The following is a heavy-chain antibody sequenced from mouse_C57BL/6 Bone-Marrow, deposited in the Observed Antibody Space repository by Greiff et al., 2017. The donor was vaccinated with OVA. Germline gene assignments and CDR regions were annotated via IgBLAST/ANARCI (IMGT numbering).Heavy chain of an antibody. V-gene: IGHV5-6*01. J-gene: IGHJ3*01. CDR3: ESGDYDAPTY. Sequence: EVQGVESGGDLVKPGGSLKLSCAASGFTFSSYGMSWVRQTPDKRLEWVATISSGGSYTYYPDNVKGRFTISRDNAKNNLYLQMSHLKSEDTAMYYCESGDYDAPTYWGQGTLVTVSA. CDR2: ISSGGSYT. CDR1: GFTFSSYG. D-gene: IGHD2-4*01.